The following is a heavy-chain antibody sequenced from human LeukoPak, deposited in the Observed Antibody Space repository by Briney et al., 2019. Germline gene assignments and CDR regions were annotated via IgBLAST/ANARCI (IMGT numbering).Heavy chain of an antibody. D-gene: IGHD1-1*01. CDR2: IHSSGASI. V-gene: IGHV3-48*03. J-gene: IGHJ4*02. Sequence: GRSLRLSCAASGFTFTLYDMNWIRQAPGQGLEWVSYIHSSGASIFYADSVKGRFTISRDDANNSLYLQMNSLRAEDTAVYYCARKLTGTTFFDYWGQGTLVTVSS. CDR3: ARKLTGTTFFDY. CDR1: GFTFTLYD.